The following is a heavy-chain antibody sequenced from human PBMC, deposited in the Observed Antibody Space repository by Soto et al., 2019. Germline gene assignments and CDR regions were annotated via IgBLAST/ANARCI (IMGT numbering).Heavy chain of an antibody. CDR1: GYTFTSYA. CDR2: INAGNGNT. V-gene: IGHV1-3*01. Sequence: QVQLVQSGAEVKKPGASVKVSCKASGYTFTSYAMHWVRQAPGQRLEWMGWINAGNGNTKYSQNFQGRVTITRDTSARTALIELSSLRSEDTAVYYCATESAPPDLWRQETTVTVSS. J-gene: IGHJ6*02. CDR3: ATESAPPDL.